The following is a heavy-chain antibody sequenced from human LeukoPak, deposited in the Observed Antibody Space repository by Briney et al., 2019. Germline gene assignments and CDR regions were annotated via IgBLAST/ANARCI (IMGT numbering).Heavy chain of an antibody. CDR2: IYYSGST. D-gene: IGHD3-3*01. CDR1: GGSISSYY. Sequence: PSETLSLTCTVSGGSISSYYWSWIRQPPGKGLEWIGYIYYSGSTNYNPSLKSRVTISVDTSKNQFSLKLSSVTAADTAVYYCARSRHYDFWSGYLYSYGMDVWGQGTTVTVSS. CDR3: ARSRHYDFWSGYLYSYGMDV. J-gene: IGHJ6*02. V-gene: IGHV4-59*01.